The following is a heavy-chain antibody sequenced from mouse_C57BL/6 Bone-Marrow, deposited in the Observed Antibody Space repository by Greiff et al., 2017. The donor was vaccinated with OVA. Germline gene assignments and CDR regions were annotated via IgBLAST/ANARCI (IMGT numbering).Heavy chain of an antibody. D-gene: IGHD3-2*02. CDR3: ARDPAQATGFAY. CDR1: GFTFSSYA. CDR2: ISSGGDYI. Sequence: EVQLQESGEGLVKPGASLKLSCEASGFTFSSYAMSWVRQTPEKRLEWVAYISSGGDYIYYADTVKGRFTISRDNDRDTLYLQMSSLKSEDSAMDYCARDPAQATGFAYWGQGTLVTVSA. V-gene: IGHV5S21*01. J-gene: IGHJ3*01.